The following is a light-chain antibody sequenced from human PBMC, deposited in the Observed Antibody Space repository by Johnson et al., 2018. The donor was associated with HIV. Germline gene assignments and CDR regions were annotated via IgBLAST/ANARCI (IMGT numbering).Light chain of an antibody. CDR2: DND. J-gene: IGLJ1*01. CDR1: SSNIGNNY. V-gene: IGLV1-51*01. CDR3: GTWESSLSGTDG. Sequence: QSVLTQPPSVSAAPGQKVTISCSGNSSNIGNNYVSWYQQLPGTGPKLLIYDNDKRPSGIPDRFSASKSGTSATLCITGLQTGDEAEYYCGTWESSLSGTDGFGTGTKVTVL.